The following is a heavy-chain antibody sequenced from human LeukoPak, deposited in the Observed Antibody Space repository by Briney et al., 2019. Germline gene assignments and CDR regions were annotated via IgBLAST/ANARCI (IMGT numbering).Heavy chain of an antibody. CDR3: ARDSGTTGEVKFDP. J-gene: IGHJ5*02. V-gene: IGHV4-4*07. Sequence: SETLSLTCTVSGGSISSYYLSWIRQPAGKGLEWIGRIYSSGTNYNPSLKSRVTLSVDTSNNHFSLKLRSVTAADTAIYYCARDSGTTGEVKFDPWGQGTLVTVSS. CDR2: IYSSGT. CDR1: GGSISSYY. D-gene: IGHD3-10*01.